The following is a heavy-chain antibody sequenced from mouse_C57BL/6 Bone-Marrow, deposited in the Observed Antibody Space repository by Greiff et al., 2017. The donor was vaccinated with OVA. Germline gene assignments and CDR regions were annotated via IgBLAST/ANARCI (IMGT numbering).Heavy chain of an antibody. CDR2: INPNNGGT. CDR1: GYTFTDYN. Sequence: EVQLQQSGPELVKPGASVKIPCKASGYTFTDYNMDWVKQSHGKSLEWIGDINPNNGGTIYNQKFKGKATLTVDKSSSTAYMELRSLTSEDTAVYYCARYYGSSYPYWYFDVWGTGTTVTVAS. J-gene: IGHJ1*03. CDR3: ARYYGSSYPYWYFDV. V-gene: IGHV1-18*01. D-gene: IGHD1-1*01.